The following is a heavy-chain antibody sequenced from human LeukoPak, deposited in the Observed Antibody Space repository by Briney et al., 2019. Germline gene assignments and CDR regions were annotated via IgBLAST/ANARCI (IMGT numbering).Heavy chain of an antibody. D-gene: IGHD1-26*01. CDR1: GFTFSSYA. CDR2: VSASGLST. J-gene: IGHJ6*02. V-gene: IGHV3-23*01. CDR3: ARRKVGPTNYYYGVDV. Sequence: GGSLRLSCAASGFTFSSYAMSWVRQSPGKGLEWVSSVSASGLSTYYADSVKGRFTISRDNSKNTLYLQMNSLTADDTALYYCARRKVGPTNYYYGVDVWGHGTTVTVSS.